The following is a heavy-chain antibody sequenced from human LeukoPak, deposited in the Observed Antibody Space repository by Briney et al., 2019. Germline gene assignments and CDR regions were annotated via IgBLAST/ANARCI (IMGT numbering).Heavy chain of an antibody. CDR2: IRYDGSNK. CDR1: GFTVSSNY. V-gene: IGHV3-30*02. J-gene: IGHJ5*02. CDR3: AKDYANYYDSSGYTS. Sequence: GGSLRLSCAASGFTVSSNYMSWVRQAPGKGLEWVAFIRYDGSNKYYADSVKGRFTISRDNSKNTLYLQMNSLRAEDTAVYYCAKDYANYYDSSGYTSWGQGTLVTVSS. D-gene: IGHD3-22*01.